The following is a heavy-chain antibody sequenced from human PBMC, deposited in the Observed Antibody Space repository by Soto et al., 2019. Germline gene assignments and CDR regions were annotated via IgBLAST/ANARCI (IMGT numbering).Heavy chain of an antibody. CDR2: IKQDGSEK. CDR3: ARDGSSWLIDAFDI. CDR1: GFTFSSYW. Sequence: EVQLVESGGGLVQPGGSLRLSCAASGFTFSSYWMSWVRQAPGKGLEWVANIKQDGSEKYYVDSVKGRFTISRDNAKNSLYLQMNSLRAEDTAVYYCARDGSSWLIDAFDIWGQGTMVTVSS. V-gene: IGHV3-7*01. J-gene: IGHJ3*02. D-gene: IGHD6-13*01.